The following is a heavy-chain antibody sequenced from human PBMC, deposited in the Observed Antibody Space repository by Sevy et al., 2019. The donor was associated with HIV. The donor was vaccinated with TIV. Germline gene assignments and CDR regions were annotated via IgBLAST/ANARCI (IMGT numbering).Heavy chain of an antibody. CDR1: GFTFSSYA. CDR3: ANGGHYDTDY. J-gene: IGHJ4*02. V-gene: IGHV3-23*01. Sequence: GGSLRLSCAASGFTFSSYAMSWVRQAPGKGLEWVSAISGSGGCTYYADSVKGRFTISGDNSKNTLYLQMNSLRAEDTAVYYCANGGHYDTDYWGQGTLVTVSS. D-gene: IGHD3-22*01. CDR2: ISGSGGCT.